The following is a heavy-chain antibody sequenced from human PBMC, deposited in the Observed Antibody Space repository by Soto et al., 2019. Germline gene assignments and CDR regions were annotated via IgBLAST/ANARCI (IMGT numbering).Heavy chain of an antibody. CDR1: GGSIRSYY. D-gene: IGHD3-10*01. CDR2: VHDSWGS. J-gene: IGHJ6*02. V-gene: IGHV4-59*08. Sequence: PSETLSLTCTVSGGSIRSYYWSWIRQPPGKGLEWIGYVHDSWGSHYNPSLKSRVAISLDTSKSQFSLKLASVTATDTAVYYCARQGFGALHGVVDVWGQGTTVTVSS. CDR3: ARQGFGALHGVVDV.